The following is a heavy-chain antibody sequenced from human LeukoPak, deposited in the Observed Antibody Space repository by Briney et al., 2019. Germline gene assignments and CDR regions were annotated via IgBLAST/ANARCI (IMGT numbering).Heavy chain of an antibody. Sequence: SETLSLTCAVYGGSFSGYYWSWIRQPPGKGLEWIGEINHSGSTNYNPSLKSRVTISVDTSKNQFSLKLSSVTAADTAVYYCARVLWSGYFIDPWGQGTLVTASS. CDR3: ARVLWSGYFIDP. CDR2: INHSGST. D-gene: IGHD3-3*01. J-gene: IGHJ5*02. CDR1: GGSFSGYY. V-gene: IGHV4-34*01.